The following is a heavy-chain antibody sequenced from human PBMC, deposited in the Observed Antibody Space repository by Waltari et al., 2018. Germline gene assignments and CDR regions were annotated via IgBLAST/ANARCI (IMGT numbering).Heavy chain of an antibody. CDR1: GFSVSRFE. Sequence: EVQLVESGGGLVQPGGSLRLSCVASGFSVSRFEMNWVRQAPGKGLEWISNIQRSGSDMLYADSVKGRFTTSRDNSKNTVYLQMDSLRVEDTAMYYCARRLVVAGTLDVFDLWGQGTRVIVSS. CDR2: IQRSGSDM. J-gene: IGHJ3*01. V-gene: IGHV3-48*03. D-gene: IGHD2-15*01. CDR3: ARRLVVAGTLDVFDL.